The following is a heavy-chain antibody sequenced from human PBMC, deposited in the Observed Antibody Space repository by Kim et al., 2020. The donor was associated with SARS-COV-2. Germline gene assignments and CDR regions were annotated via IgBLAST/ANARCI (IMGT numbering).Heavy chain of an antibody. D-gene: IGHD3-3*01. CDR3: ARRVPYHTIFGVARDWFDP. J-gene: IGHJ5*02. Sequence: SETLSLTCAVYGGSFSGYYWSWIRQPPGKGLEWIGEINHSGSTNYNPSLKSRVTISVDTSKNQFSLKLSSVTAADTAVYYCARRVPYHTIFGVARDWFDPWGRGTLVTVSS. CDR1: GGSFSGYY. V-gene: IGHV4-34*01. CDR2: INHSGST.